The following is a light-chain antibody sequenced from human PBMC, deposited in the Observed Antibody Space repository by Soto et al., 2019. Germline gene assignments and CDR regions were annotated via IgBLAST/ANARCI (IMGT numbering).Light chain of an antibody. CDR2: EVS. CDR3: SSYAGSNNFGV. CDR1: GSDVGDYNY. Sequence: QSVLTQPPSASGSPGQSVTISCTGTGSDVGDYNYVSWYQHHPGKAPKLMIYEVSKRPSGVPDRFSGSKSGNTASLTVSGLQAEDEADYYCSSYAGSNNFGVFGGGTKLTVL. J-gene: IGLJ2*01. V-gene: IGLV2-8*01.